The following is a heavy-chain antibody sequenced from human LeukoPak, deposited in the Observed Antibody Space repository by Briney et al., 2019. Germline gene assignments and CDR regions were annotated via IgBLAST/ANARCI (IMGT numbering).Heavy chain of an antibody. CDR3: ARVLVVSGWTNIDY. Sequence: GRSLRLSCAASGFTFSSYGMHWVRQAQGKALEWVSFIWYDGSNKYYADSVKGRFTISRDNSKNTLYLQMNSLRAEDTAVYYCARVLVVSGWTNIDYWGQGTLVTVSS. J-gene: IGHJ4*02. CDR1: GFTFSSYG. CDR2: IWYDGSNK. V-gene: IGHV3-33*01. D-gene: IGHD6-19*01.